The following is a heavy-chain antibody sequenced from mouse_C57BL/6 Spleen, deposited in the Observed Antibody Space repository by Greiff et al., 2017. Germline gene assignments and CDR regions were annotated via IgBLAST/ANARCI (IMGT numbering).Heavy chain of an antibody. CDR3: ARSYYPYYFDY. J-gene: IGHJ2*01. CDR1: GFTFTDYY. D-gene: IGHD2-10*01. CDR2: IRNKANGYTT. V-gene: IGHV7-3*01. Sequence: EVKLQESGGGLVQPGGSLSLSCAASGFTFTDYYMSWVRQPPGKALEWLGFIRNKANGYTTEYSASVKGRFTISRDNSQSILYLQMNALRAEDSATYYCARSYYPYYFDYWGQGTTLTVSS.